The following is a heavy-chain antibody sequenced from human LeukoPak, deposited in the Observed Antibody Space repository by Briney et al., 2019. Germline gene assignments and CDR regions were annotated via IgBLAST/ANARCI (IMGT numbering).Heavy chain of an antibody. V-gene: IGHV3-23*01. CDR2: ISSSGGST. J-gene: IGHJ5*02. D-gene: IGHD6-19*01. CDR1: GFTFDDYA. Sequence: QPGRSLRLSCAASGFTFDDYAMHWVRQAPGKGLEWVSAISSSGGSTYYADSVKGRFTISRDNSKNTLYLQMNSLRAEDTAVYYCARSPGIAVTANWFDPWGQGTLVTVSS. CDR3: ARSPGIAVTANWFDP.